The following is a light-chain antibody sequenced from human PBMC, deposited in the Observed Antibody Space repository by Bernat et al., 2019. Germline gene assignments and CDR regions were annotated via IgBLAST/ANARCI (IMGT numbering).Light chain of an antibody. V-gene: IGLV2-8*01. CDR3: SSYAGSSNFYV. CDR2: EVT. CDR1: SSDVGGYNY. J-gene: IGLJ1*01. Sequence: QSALTQPPSASGSPGQSVTISCTGTSSDVGGYNYVSGYQQHPGKAPKLMIYEVTKRPSGVPDRFSGSKSGNTASLTVSGLQAEDEADYYCSSYAGSSNFYVFGTGTKVTVL.